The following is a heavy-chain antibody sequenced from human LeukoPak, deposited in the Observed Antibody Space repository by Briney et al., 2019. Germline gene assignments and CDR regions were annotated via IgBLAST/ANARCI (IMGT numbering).Heavy chain of an antibody. CDR2: ISWNSGSI. CDR1: GFTFDDYA. Sequence: GRSLRLSCAASGFTFDDYAMHWVRQAPGKGLEWVSGISWNSGSIGYADSVKGRFTISRDKAKNSLYLQMNSLRAEDTALYYCAKDVYGDFHWYFDLWGRGTLVTVSS. CDR3: AKDVYGDFHWYFDL. V-gene: IGHV3-9*01. J-gene: IGHJ2*01. D-gene: IGHD4-17*01.